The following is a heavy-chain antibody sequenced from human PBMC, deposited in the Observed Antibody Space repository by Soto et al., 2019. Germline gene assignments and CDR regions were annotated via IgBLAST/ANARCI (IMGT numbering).Heavy chain of an antibody. CDR3: AIDEGVLMS. Sequence: QAQLVQSGAEMKKPGAPVKVSCKASGYTFRNYGITWVRQAPGQGLEWMGWISAYDGHSNYAQNLQGRVTMTTDTSTNTAYMELRSLRSDDTAVYYCAIDEGVLMSWGQGTLVAVSS. D-gene: IGHD3-9*01. CDR2: ISAYDGHS. CDR1: GYTFRNYG. V-gene: IGHV1-18*01. J-gene: IGHJ5*02.